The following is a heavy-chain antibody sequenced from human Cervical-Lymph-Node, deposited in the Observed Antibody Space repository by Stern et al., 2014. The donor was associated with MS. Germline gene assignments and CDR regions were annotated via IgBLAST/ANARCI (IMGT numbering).Heavy chain of an antibody. CDR3: AREPDYGDYGVSRGWFDP. V-gene: IGHV1-69*01. Sequence: QLVQSGAEVKKPGSSVKVSCKASGGTFSSYAISWVRQAPGQGLEWMGGIIPIFGTANYAQKFQGRVTITADESTSTAYMELSSLRSEDTAVYYCAREPDYGDYGVSRGWFDPWGQGTLVTVSS. D-gene: IGHD4-17*01. J-gene: IGHJ5*02. CDR1: GGTFSSYA. CDR2: IIPIFGTA.